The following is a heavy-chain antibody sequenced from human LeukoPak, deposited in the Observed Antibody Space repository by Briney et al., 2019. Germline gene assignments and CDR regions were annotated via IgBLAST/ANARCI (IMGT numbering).Heavy chain of an antibody. D-gene: IGHD6-13*01. V-gene: IGHV1-8*01. CDR2: MNPNSGNT. CDR1: GYTFTSYD. CDR3: AKYTSSSWYTAFDI. J-gene: IGHJ3*02. Sequence: ASVKVSCKASGYTFTSYDINWVRQATGQGLEWMGWMNPNSGNTGYAQKFQGRVTMTRNTSLSTAYMELSSLRADDTAVYYCAKYTSSSWYTAFDIWGQGTMVTVAS.